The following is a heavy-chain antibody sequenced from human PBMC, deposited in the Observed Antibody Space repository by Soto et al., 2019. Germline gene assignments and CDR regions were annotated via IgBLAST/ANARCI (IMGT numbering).Heavy chain of an antibody. CDR2: INPASGAT. J-gene: IGHJ4*02. CDR3: ARGDYGTGGYPFPYFDY. D-gene: IGHD2-8*02. CDR1: GYSFTGYY. Sequence: HEHLVQSGAEVKRPGASLKVSCKASGYSFTGYYIHWVRQAPGQGLEWMGWINPASGATNYAQNFQGRVTLTSDTSISTAPMDLTSLTSDDTAAYYCARGDYGTGGYPFPYFDYWGQGTLVIVSS. V-gene: IGHV1-2*02.